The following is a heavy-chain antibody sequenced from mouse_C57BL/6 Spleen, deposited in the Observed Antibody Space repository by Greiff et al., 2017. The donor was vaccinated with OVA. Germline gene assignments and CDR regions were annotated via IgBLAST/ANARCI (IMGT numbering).Heavy chain of an antibody. CDR2: ISGGGGNT. V-gene: IGHV5-9*01. D-gene: IGHD1-2*01. CDR3: ARHHYGPFDY. J-gene: IGHJ2*01. CDR1: GFTFSSYT. Sequence: EVKVVESGGGLVKPGGSLKLSCAASGFTFSSYTLSWVRQTPEKRLEWVATISGGGGNTYYPDSVKGRFTISRDNAKNTLYLQMSSLRSEDTALYYCARHHYGPFDYWGQGTTLTVSS.